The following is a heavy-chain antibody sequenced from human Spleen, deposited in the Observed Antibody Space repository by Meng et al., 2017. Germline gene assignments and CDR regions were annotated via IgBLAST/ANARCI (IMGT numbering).Heavy chain of an antibody. Sequence: QVQLQQWCAGLLQPSEPLERACACYGGSLSGYYWSWIRQPPGKGLEWIGEINHSGSTNYNPSLESRATISVDTSQNNLSLKLSSVTAADSAVYYCARGPTTMAHDFDYWGQGTLVTVSS. CDR2: INHSGST. CDR1: GGSLSGYY. V-gene: IGHV4-34*01. CDR3: ARGPTTMAHDFDY. J-gene: IGHJ4*02. D-gene: IGHD4-11*01.